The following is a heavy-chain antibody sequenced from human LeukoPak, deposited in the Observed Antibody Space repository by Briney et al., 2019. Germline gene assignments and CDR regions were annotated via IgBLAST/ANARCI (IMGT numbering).Heavy chain of an antibody. V-gene: IGHV1-69*13. CDR3: ARGRMAGTYVFDY. CDR2: IIPIFGTA. D-gene: IGHD6-19*01. Sequence: ASVKVSCKASGDTFSSYAISWVRQAPGQGPEWMGGIIPIFGTANYAQKFQGRVTITADESTSTAYMELGSLRSEDTAVYYCARGRMAGTYVFDYWGQGTLVTVSS. CDR1: GDTFSSYA. J-gene: IGHJ4*02.